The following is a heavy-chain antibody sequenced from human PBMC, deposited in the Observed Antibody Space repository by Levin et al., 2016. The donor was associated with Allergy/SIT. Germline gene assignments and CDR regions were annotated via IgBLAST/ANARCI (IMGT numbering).Heavy chain of an antibody. CDR3: AKGKAWGLLDWFDP. CDR1: GFTFNNYN. Sequence: GGSLRLSCAASGFTFNNYNMNWVRQAPGKGLEWVSYISSTTKTIYYADSVKGRFTISRDNSKNTLYLQMNSLGAEDTAVYYCAKGKAWGLLDWFDPWGQGTLVTVSS. J-gene: IGHJ5*02. D-gene: IGHD7-27*01. CDR2: ISSTTKTI. V-gene: IGHV3-48*01.